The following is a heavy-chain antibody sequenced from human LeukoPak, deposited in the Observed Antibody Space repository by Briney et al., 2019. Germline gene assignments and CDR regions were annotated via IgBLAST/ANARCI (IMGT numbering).Heavy chain of an antibody. Sequence: SQTLSLTCTVSGGSISSYYWSWIRQPPGKGLEWIGYIYYSGSTNYNPSLKSRVTMSVDTSKNQFSLKLSSVTAADTAVYYCARGDRDSNYALFDYWGQGTLVTVSS. D-gene: IGHD4-11*01. CDR3: ARGDRDSNYALFDY. J-gene: IGHJ4*02. CDR2: IYYSGST. V-gene: IGHV4-59*01. CDR1: GGSISSYY.